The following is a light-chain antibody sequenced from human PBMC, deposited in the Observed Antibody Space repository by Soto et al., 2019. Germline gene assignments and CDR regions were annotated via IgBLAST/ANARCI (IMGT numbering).Light chain of an antibody. CDR3: NSFRVNHLYV. Sequence: QSVLTQPASVSGSPGQTITISCTGTSSDIGGYNAVSWYQHHPGKAPKLIIYEVTHRPAGISDRFSASKSGNTASLTISGLQAEDEADYYCNSFRVNHLYVFGTGTMVTVL. J-gene: IGLJ1*01. V-gene: IGLV2-14*01. CDR1: SSDIGGYNA. CDR2: EVT.